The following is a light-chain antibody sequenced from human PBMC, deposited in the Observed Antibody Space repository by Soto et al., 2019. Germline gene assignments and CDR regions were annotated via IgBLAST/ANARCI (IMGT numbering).Light chain of an antibody. Sequence: QSALTQPASVSGSPGQSITISCTGTSSDVGGYNYVSWYQQHPGKAPKLMIYGVTNRPSGVSNRFSGSKSGNMASLTISGLQAEDEADYYCSSYTSSTTLSVVFGGGTKLTVL. V-gene: IGLV2-14*01. CDR2: GVT. CDR3: SSYTSSTTLSVV. CDR1: SSDVGGYNY. J-gene: IGLJ2*01.